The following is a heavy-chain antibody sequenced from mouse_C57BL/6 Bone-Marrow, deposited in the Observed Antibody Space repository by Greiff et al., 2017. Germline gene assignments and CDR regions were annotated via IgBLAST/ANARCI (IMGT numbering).Heavy chain of an antibody. CDR3: TREAIITTVVANAMEY. V-gene: IGHV1-69*01. CDR1: GYTFTSYW. Sequence: QVQLQQPGAELVMPGASVKLSCKASGYTFTSYWMHWVKQRPGQGLEWIGEIDPSDSYTNYNQKFKGKSTLTVDTSSSTAYMELSSLTSEDSAVYCCTREAIITTVVANAMEYWGQGTSVTVSS. J-gene: IGHJ4*01. CDR2: IDPSDSYT. D-gene: IGHD1-1*01.